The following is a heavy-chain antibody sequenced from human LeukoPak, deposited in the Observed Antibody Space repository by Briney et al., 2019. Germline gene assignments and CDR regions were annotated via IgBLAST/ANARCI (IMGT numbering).Heavy chain of an antibody. CDR1: GGSFSGYY. CDR2: INHSGST. D-gene: IGHD6-19*01. V-gene: IGHV4-34*01. J-gene: IGHJ4*02. Sequence: SETLSLTCAVYGGSFSGYYWSWIRQPPGKGLEWIGEINHSGSTNYNPSLKSRVTISVDTSKNQFSLKLSSVTAADTAMYYCAREGTTVAGTFDYWGQGTLVTVSS. CDR3: AREGTTVAGTFDY.